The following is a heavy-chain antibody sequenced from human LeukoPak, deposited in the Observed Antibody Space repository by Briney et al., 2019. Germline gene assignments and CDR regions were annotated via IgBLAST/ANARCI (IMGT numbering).Heavy chain of an antibody. Sequence: GGSLRLSCVASGFTFKNYGMRWVRQIPGKGLVWVSRINTDGSDTTYADSVKGRFTISRDNTKNTLSLQMKNLRAEDTAVYYCATLQGVLWGPGTLVTVSS. J-gene: IGHJ4*02. CDR1: GFTFKNYG. CDR2: INTDGSDT. V-gene: IGHV3-74*01. D-gene: IGHD3-10*01. CDR3: ATLQGVL.